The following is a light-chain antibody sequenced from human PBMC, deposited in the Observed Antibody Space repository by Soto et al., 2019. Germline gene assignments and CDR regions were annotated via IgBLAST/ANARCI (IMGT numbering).Light chain of an antibody. CDR3: CSNAGSYTDV. Sequence: QSALTQPRSVSGSPGQSVTISCTGTSSDVGGYNYVSWYQQHPGKAPKLMIYDVSKRPSGVPDRFSGSKSGNTASLTISGLQAEDEVDYCCCSNAGSYTDVFGTGTKVTVL. J-gene: IGLJ1*01. CDR2: DVS. CDR1: SSDVGGYNY. V-gene: IGLV2-11*01.